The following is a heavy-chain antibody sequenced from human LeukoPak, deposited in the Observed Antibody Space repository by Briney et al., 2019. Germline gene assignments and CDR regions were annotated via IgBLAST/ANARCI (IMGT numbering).Heavy chain of an antibody. J-gene: IGHJ6*04. V-gene: IGHV3-48*04. CDR3: AELGITMIGGV. CDR2: ISSFGGTI. CDR1: GFTFSSYS. D-gene: IGHD3-10*02. Sequence: PGGSLRLSCVASGFTFSSYSMNWVRQAPGKGLEWISYISSFGGTIYYADSVKGRFTISRDNAKNSLYLQMNSLRAEDTAVYYCAELGITMIGGVWGKGTTVTISS.